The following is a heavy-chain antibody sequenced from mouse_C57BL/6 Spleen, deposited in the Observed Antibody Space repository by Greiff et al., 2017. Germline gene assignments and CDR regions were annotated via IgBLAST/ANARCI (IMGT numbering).Heavy chain of an antibody. CDR2: LYPGSGST. CDR1: GYTFTSYW. Sequence: VQLQQPGAELVKPGASVKMSCKASGYTFTSYWITWVKQRPGQGLAWIGDLYPGSGSTNYNEKFKSKATLTVDTSSSTAYMQLSSLTSEDSAVYYCASGYDYDEGVYYFDYWGQGTTLTVSS. D-gene: IGHD2-4*01. CDR3: ASGYDYDEGVYYFDY. V-gene: IGHV1-55*01. J-gene: IGHJ2*01.